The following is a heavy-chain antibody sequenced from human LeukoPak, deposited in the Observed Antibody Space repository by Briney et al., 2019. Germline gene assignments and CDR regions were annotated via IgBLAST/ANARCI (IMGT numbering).Heavy chain of an antibody. J-gene: IGHJ6*02. CDR3: ARGGEVTMARGGMDV. Sequence: ASVKVSCKAFGYTFTKYYLHWVRQAPGQGLEWMGITNPSGGSTGYAQKFQGRVTMTRDTSTSTVYMELSSLRSEDTAVYYCARGGEVTMARGGMDVWGQGTTVTVSS. D-gene: IGHD3-10*01. CDR1: GYTFTKYY. V-gene: IGHV1-46*01. CDR2: TNPSGGST.